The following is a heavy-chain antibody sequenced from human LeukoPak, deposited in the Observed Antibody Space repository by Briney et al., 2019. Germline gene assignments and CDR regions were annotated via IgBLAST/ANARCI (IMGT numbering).Heavy chain of an antibody. CDR2: ISSSSSYI. Sequence: GGSLRLPCAASGFTFSSYGMHWVRQAPGKGLEWVSSISSSSSYIYYADSVKGRFTISRDNAKNSLYLQMNSLRAEDTAVYYCARDWVHSSSDRDWFDPWGQGTLVTVSS. CDR3: ARDWVHSSSDRDWFDP. CDR1: GFTFSSYG. V-gene: IGHV3-21*01. J-gene: IGHJ5*02. D-gene: IGHD6-6*01.